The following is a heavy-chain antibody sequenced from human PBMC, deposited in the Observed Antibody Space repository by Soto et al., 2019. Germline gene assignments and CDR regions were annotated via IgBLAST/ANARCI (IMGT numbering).Heavy chain of an antibody. CDR1: RFTFSNAW. Sequence: GGSLRLSCAVSRFTFSNAWLNWVRQAPGKGLEWVGRIKSNTDGGTTDYAAPVKGRFTISRDDSKNTLYLQMNSLKTEDTAVYYCNTPIYYYYYGMDVWGQGTTVTVSS. CDR3: NTPIYYYYYGMDV. CDR2: IKSNTDGGTT. V-gene: IGHV3-15*07. J-gene: IGHJ6*02.